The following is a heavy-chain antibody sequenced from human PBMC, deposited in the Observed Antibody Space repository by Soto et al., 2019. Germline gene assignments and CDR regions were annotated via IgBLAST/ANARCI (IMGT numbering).Heavy chain of an antibody. CDR1: GFTFSNAW. CDR3: TTDRYSGSYFDY. Sequence: GGSLRLSCAASGFTFSNAWMSWVHQAPGKGLEWVGRIKSKTDGGTTDYAAPVKGRFTISRDDSKNTLYLQMNSLKTEDTAVYYCTTDRYSGSYFDYWGQGTLVTVSS. CDR2: IKSKTDGGTT. D-gene: IGHD1-26*01. V-gene: IGHV3-15*01. J-gene: IGHJ4*02.